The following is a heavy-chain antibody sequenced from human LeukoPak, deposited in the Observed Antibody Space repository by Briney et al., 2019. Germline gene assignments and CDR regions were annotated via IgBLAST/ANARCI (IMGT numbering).Heavy chain of an antibody. CDR3: ARGSIRVTMVRGVIRGHFDY. CDR1: GGSISSGGYS. Sequence: PSETLSLTCAVSGGSISSGGYSWSWIRQPPGKGLEWIGYINHSGSTNYNPSLKSRVTISVDTSKNQFSLKLSSVTAADTAVYYCARGSIRVTMVRGVIRGHFDYWGQGTLVTVSS. D-gene: IGHD3-10*01. J-gene: IGHJ4*02. V-gene: IGHV4-30-2*01. CDR2: INHSGST.